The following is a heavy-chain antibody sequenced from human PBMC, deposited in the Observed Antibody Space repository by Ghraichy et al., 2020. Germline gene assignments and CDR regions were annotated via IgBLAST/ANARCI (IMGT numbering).Heavy chain of an antibody. D-gene: IGHD6-13*01. CDR1: GFTFSDYT. V-gene: IGHV3-21*01. J-gene: IGHJ3*02. CDR3: VLMGSTSSRDAFDI. CDR2: ITYSSSYI. Sequence: GGSLRLSCAASGFTFSDYTMNWVRQAPGKGLEWVSSITYSSSYIYYADSVKVRFTISRDNAKKSLYIHTSSLRPEDTAVYYCVLMGSTSSRDAFDIWGQGTMVTVSS.